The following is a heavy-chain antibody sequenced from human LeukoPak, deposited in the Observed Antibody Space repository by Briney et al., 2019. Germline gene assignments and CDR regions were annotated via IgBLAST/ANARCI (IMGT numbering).Heavy chain of an antibody. CDR1: GFSFSSYG. D-gene: IGHD6-13*01. CDR3: AKASGSGWLYFDY. V-gene: IGHV3-30*02. Sequence: GGSLRLTCAASGFSFSSYGMHWVRQAPGKGPESVALIRYDGSNKYYADSMKGRFTISRDNSKNTLYLQMNSLRAEDTAVYYCAKASGSGWLYFDYWGQGTLVTVSA. CDR2: IRYDGSNK. J-gene: IGHJ4*02.